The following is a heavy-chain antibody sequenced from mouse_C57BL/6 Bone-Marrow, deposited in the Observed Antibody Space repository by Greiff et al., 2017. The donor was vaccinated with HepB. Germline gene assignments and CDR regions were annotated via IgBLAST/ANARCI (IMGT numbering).Heavy chain of an antibody. D-gene: IGHD1-1*02. CDR1: GYTFTSYW. CDR3: ARWKGGKDYAMDY. J-gene: IGHJ4*01. CDR2: IHPNSGST. Sequence: VQLQQPGAELVKPGASVKLSCKASGYTFTSYWMHWVKQRPGQGLEWIGMIHPNSGSTKYNEKFKSKATLTVDKSSSTAYMQLSSLTSEDSAVYYCARWKGGKDYAMDYWGQGTSVTVSS. V-gene: IGHV1-64*01.